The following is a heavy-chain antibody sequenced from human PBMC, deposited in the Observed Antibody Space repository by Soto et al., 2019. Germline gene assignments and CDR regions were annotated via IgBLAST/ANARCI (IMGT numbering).Heavy chain of an antibody. Sequence: GAPVEVSCKASRGAFSSYAISLVRQAPGQGLEWMGGIIPIFGTANYAQKFQGRVTITADESTSTAYMELSSLRSEDTAVYYCLFLRHKYGMDVWGQGTTVTVSS. V-gene: IGHV1-69*13. CDR1: RGAFSSYA. J-gene: IGHJ6*02. CDR3: LFLRHKYGMDV. CDR2: IIPIFGTA. D-gene: IGHD2-21*01.